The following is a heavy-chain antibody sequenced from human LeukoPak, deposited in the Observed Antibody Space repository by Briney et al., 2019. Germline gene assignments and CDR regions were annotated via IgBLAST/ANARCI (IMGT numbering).Heavy chain of an antibody. J-gene: IGHJ4*02. CDR3: AKGSKDGYNLGFDY. CDR2: ISWNSGSI. D-gene: IGHD5-24*01. CDR1: GFTFDDYA. Sequence: GGSLRLSCAASGFTFDDYAMHWVRQAPGKGLEWVSGISWNSGSIGYADSVKGRFTISRDNAKNSLYLQMNSLRAEDMALYYCAKGSKDGYNLGFDYWGQGTLVTVSS. V-gene: IGHV3-9*03.